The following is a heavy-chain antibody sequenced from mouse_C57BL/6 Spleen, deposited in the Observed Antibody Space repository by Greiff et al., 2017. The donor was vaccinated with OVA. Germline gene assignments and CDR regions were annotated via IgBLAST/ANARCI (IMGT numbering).Heavy chain of an antibody. Sequence: QVQLKESGPELVKPGASVKISCKASGYAFSSSWMNWVKQRPGKGLEWIGRIYPGDGDTNYNGKFKGKATLTADKSSSTAYMQLSSLTSEDSAVYFCARGGYYVPFDYWGQGTTLTVSS. CDR2: IYPGDGDT. CDR1: GYAFSSSW. D-gene: IGHD2-3*01. CDR3: ARGGYYVPFDY. J-gene: IGHJ2*01. V-gene: IGHV1-82*01.